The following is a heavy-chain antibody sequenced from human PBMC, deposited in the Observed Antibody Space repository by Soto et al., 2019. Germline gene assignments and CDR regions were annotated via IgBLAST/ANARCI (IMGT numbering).Heavy chain of an antibody. CDR1: GDTFTDSS. J-gene: IGHJ5*02. CDR2: INLNSGDT. CDR3: ARESLGTSWFDP. Sequence: GASVKVSCKASGDTFTDSSMHWVRQAPGQGLEWMGWINLNSGDTFYAQKFQGRVTMTRDRSTVTAYMELNSLRSDDTAVYYCARESLGTSWFDPWGQGTLVTVSS. V-gene: IGHV1-2*02. D-gene: IGHD1-7*01.